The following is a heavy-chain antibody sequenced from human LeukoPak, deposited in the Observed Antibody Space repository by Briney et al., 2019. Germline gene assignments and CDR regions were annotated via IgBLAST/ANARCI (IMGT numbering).Heavy chain of an antibody. CDR3: ARDLVPYGMDV. J-gene: IGHJ6*02. D-gene: IGHD3-10*01. Sequence: GGSLRLSCAASGFTFSSYSMNWVRQAPGKGLEWVSSISSSSSYIYYVDSVKGRFTISRDNAKNSLYLQMNSLRAEDTAVYYCARDLVPYGMDVWGQGTTVTVSS. V-gene: IGHV3-21*01. CDR1: GFTFSSYS. CDR2: ISSSSSYI.